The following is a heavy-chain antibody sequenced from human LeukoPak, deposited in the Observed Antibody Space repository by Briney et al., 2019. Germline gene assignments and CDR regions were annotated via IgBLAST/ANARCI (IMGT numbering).Heavy chain of an antibody. CDR1: PGYGFTSHW. Sequence: GGSLRLSCVTSPGYGFTSHWMNWVRQAPGRGLEWVSSISGSGDYTFYAGSVKGRFTISRDNSRNTLYLQMNSLRAEDTAIYYCAKDRPNYYETNGHYYRRDGDCWGQGTLVTVSS. V-gene: IGHV3-23*01. CDR2: ISGSGDYT. D-gene: IGHD3-22*01. J-gene: IGHJ1*01. CDR3: AKDRPNYYETNGHYYRRDGDC.